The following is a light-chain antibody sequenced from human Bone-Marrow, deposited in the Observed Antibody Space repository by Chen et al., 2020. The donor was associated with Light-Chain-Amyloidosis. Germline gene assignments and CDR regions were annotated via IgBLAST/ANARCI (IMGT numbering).Light chain of an antibody. J-gene: IGLJ3*02. CDR1: SGSIATNY. CDR3: QSYQGSSQGV. Sequence: NFMLTQPHSVSESPGKTVIISCTRSSGSIATNYVQWYQQRPGSSPTTVIYEDDQRPSGVPDRFSGSIDSSSNSASLSISGLKTEDEAGYYCQSYQGSSQGVFGGGTKLTVL. V-gene: IGLV6-57*01. CDR2: EDD.